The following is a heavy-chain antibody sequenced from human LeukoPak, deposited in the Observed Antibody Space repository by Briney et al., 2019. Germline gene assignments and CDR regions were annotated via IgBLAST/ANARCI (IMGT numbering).Heavy chain of an antibody. CDR3: ARDLDGDSNS. V-gene: IGHV1-18*04. D-gene: IGHD4-17*01. J-gene: IGHJ5*02. CDR1: GYTFTSYA. CDR2: ISTYNGNT. Sequence: GSVKVSCKTSGYTFTSYAISWVRQAPGQGLEWMGWISTYNGNTNYAQKLQGRVTMTTDTSTSTAYLELRSLRSDDTAVYYCARDLDGDSNSWGQGTLVTVSS.